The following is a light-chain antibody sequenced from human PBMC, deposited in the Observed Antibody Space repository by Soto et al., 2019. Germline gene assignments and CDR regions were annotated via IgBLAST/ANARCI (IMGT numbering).Light chain of an antibody. J-gene: IGKJ4*01. CDR1: QGISSY. Sequence: AIRMAQSPSSLSASTGDRVTITCRASQGISSYLAWYQQKPGKAPKLLIYAASTLQSGVPSRFSGSGSGTDFTLTISCLQSEDFATYYCQQYYSYPRVFGGGTKV. V-gene: IGKV1-8*01. CDR3: QQYYSYPRV. CDR2: AAS.